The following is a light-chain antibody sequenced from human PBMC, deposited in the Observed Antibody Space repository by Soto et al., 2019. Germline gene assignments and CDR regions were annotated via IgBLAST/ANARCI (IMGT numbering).Light chain of an antibody. V-gene: IGKV1-16*01. CDR1: RAISNS. J-gene: IGKJ3*01. Sequence: DIQMTQSPSSLSASVGDRVTITCRASRAISNSLTWFQQKPGKVPKSLIYDASSLQSGVPSRFSGSGSGTDFTLTISSLQPEDFATYYCQQYNDHPFTFGPGTKVDIK. CDR2: DAS. CDR3: QQYNDHPFT.